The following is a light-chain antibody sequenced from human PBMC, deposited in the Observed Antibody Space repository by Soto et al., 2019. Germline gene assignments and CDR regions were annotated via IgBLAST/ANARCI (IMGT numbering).Light chain of an antibody. V-gene: IGKV3-11*01. CDR2: DAS. CDR1: QSVSSY. CDR3: QQRSNWIT. Sequence: EIVFTQSASTLSLSPGERATLSCRASQSVSSYLAWYQQKPGQAPRLLIYDASNRATGIPARFSGSGSGTDFTLTISSLEPEDFAVYYCQQRSNWITFGQGTRLEIK. J-gene: IGKJ5*01.